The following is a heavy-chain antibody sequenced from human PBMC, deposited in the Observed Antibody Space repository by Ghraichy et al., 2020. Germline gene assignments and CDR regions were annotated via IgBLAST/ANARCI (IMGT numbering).Heavy chain of an antibody. CDR2: IRYDGSNK. Sequence: LSLTCAASGFTFSSYGMHWVRQAPGKGLEWVAFIRYDGSNKYYADSVKGRFTISRDNSKNTLYLQMNSLRAEDTAVYYCASQGRGSYSYYYYGMDVWGQGTTVTVSS. D-gene: IGHD1-26*01. CDR1: GFTFSSYG. CDR3: ASQGRGSYSYYYYGMDV. J-gene: IGHJ6*02. V-gene: IGHV3-30*02.